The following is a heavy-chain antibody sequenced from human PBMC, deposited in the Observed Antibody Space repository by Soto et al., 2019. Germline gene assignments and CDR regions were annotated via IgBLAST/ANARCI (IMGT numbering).Heavy chain of an antibody. CDR2: ISGSGGST. J-gene: IGHJ4*02. D-gene: IGHD3-3*01. CDR3: AKAPNYDFWSGYSFDY. Sequence: GESLKISCAASGFTFSSYAMSWVRQAPGKGLEWVSAISGSGGSTYYADSVKGRFTISRDNSKNTLYLQMNSLRAEDTAVYYCAKAPNYDFWSGYSFDYWGQGTLVTVSS. V-gene: IGHV3-23*01. CDR1: GFTFSSYA.